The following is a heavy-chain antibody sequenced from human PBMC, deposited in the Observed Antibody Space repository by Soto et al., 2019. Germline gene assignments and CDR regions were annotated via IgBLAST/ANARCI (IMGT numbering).Heavy chain of an antibody. V-gene: IGHV3-23*01. Sequence: GGSLRLSCAASKFSFSTNDMAWIRQAPGKGLEWVSSIRSSGDITYYADSMKGRFAISRDNSRNTLFLQMNSLRAEDTAVYYCATYGSGTYYVLGFWGQGTLVTVSS. D-gene: IGHD3-10*01. CDR2: IRSSGDIT. CDR3: ATYGSGTYYVLGF. J-gene: IGHJ1*01. CDR1: KFSFSTND.